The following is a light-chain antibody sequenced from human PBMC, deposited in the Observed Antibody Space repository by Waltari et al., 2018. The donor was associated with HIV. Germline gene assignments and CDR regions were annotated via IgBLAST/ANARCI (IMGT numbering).Light chain of an antibody. J-gene: IGLJ1*01. Sequence: NFMLTQPHSVSESPGKTVTISCARSSGSIASHHVQWYQQRPGSAPTPVIYEDYQRPSGVPDRFSGSIDSSSNSASLTISELKTEDEADYYCQSYDSTNPCIFGTGTRVTVL. V-gene: IGLV6-57*03. CDR1: SGSIASHH. CDR3: QSYDSTNPCI. CDR2: EDY.